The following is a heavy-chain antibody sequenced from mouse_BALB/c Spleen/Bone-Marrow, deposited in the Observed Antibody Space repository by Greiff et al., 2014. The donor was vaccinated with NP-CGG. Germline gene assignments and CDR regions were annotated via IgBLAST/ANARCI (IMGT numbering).Heavy chain of an antibody. CDR1: GYTFTSYW. D-gene: IGHD4-1*01. CDR2: IFPSETYT. Sequence: QVQLKESGAELVRPGASVKLSCKASGYTFTSYWINWVKQRPGQGLEWIGNIFPSETYTNYNQKFKDKATLTVDKSSSTAYMQLSSPTSEDSAVYYCTRDNWDYWGQGTLSQSPQ. V-gene: IGHV1-69*02. CDR3: TRDNWDY. J-gene: IGHJ2*01.